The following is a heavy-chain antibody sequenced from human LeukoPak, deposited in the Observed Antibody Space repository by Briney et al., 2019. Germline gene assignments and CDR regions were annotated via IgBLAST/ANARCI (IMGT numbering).Heavy chain of an antibody. J-gene: IGHJ6*04. CDR1: GGSFSGYY. D-gene: IGHD2-2*01. CDR2: INHNGST. CDR3: ARRPLGYCSSTSCYWKIYYYGMDV. Sequence: PSETLSLTCAVYGGSFSGYYWSWIRQPPGKGLEWIGEINHNGSTNYNPSLKSRVTISVDTSKNQFSLKLSSVTAADTAVYYCARRPLGYCSSTSCYWKIYYYGMDVWGKGTTVTVSS. V-gene: IGHV4-34*01.